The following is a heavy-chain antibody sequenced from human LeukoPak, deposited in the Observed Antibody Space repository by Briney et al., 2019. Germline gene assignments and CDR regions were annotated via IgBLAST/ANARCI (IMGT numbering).Heavy chain of an antibody. CDR3: ARGYDFWSGYNNWFDP. V-gene: IGHV4-39*07. D-gene: IGHD3-3*01. CDR2: IYYSGST. J-gene: IGHJ5*02. CDR1: GGSISSSSYY. Sequence: SETLSLTCTVSGGSISSSSYYWGWIRQPPGKGLEWIGCIYYSGSTYYNPSLKSRVTISVDTSKNQFSLKLSSVTAADTAVYYCARGYDFWSGYNNWFDPWGQGTLVTVSS.